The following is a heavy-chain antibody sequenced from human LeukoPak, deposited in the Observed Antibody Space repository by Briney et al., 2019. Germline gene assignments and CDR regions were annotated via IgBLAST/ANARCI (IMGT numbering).Heavy chain of an antibody. CDR2: ISSNGGST. V-gene: IGHV3-64*01. J-gene: IGHJ6*03. CDR3: ARAVTRYYYYMDV. Sequence: GGSLRLSGAASGFTFSSYAMHWVRQAPGKGLEYVSAISSNGGSTYYANSVKGRFTISRDNAKNTLYLQMGSLRAEDMAVYYCARAVTRYYYYMDVWGKGTTVTVSS. CDR1: GFTFSSYA.